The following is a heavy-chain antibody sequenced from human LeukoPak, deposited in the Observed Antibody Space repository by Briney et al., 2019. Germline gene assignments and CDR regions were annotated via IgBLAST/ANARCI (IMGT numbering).Heavy chain of an antibody. V-gene: IGHV3-23*01. CDR2: FSGSGGFT. CDR1: GFTFSSYG. CDR3: AKTTTLVRGPFDY. J-gene: IGHJ4*02. D-gene: IGHD3-10*01. Sequence: GGSLRLSCAASGFTFSSYGMSWVRQAPGKGLEWVSGFSGSGGFTYSADSVKGRFTISRDSSKNTLYLQMNSLRAEDTAVYYCAKTTTLVRGPFDYWGQGTLVTVSS.